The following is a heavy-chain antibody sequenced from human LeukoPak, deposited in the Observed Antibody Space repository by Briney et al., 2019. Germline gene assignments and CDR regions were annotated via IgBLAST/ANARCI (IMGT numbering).Heavy chain of an antibody. CDR1: GFTFSSYA. CDR3: AKRDPMNDAFDI. V-gene: IGHV3-23*01. Sequence: GGSLRLSCAASGFTFSSYAMSWVRQAPGKGLEWVSAISGSGGSTYYADSVEGRFTISGDNSKNTLYLQMNSLRAEDTAVYYCAKRDPMNDAFDIWGQGTMVTVSS. J-gene: IGHJ3*02. CDR2: ISGSGGST.